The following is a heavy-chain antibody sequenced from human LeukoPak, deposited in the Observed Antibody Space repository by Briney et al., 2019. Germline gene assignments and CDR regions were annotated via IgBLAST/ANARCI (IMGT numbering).Heavy chain of an antibody. J-gene: IGHJ5*02. CDR1: GFTFSSYG. D-gene: IGHD6-13*01. CDR3: AKDRWESIAAAGTDWFDP. Sequence: GRSLRLSCAASGFTFSSYGMHWVRQAPGKGLEWVADIWYDGSNKCYADSVKGRFTISRDNSKNTLYLQINSLRAEDTAVYYCAKDRWESIAAAGTDWFDPWGQGTLVTVSS. V-gene: IGHV3-33*06. CDR2: IWYDGSNK.